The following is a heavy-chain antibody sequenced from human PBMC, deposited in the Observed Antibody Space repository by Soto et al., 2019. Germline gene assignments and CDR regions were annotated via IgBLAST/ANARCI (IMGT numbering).Heavy chain of an antibody. CDR3: ARVRNWNYADYYYYGMDV. CDR2: INHSGST. J-gene: IGHJ6*02. V-gene: IGHV4-39*07. Sequence: PSETLSLTCTVSGASVSTSTDYWSWIRQPPGKGLEWIGEINHSGSTNYNPSLKSRVTISVDTSKNQFSLKLSSVTAADTAVYYCARVRNWNYADYYYYGMDVWGQGTTVTVSS. D-gene: IGHD1-7*01. CDR1: GASVSTSTDY.